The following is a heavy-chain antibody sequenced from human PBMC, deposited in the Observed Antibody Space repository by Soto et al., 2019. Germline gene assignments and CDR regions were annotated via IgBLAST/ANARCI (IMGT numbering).Heavy chain of an antibody. D-gene: IGHD3-10*01. V-gene: IGHV4-59*01. J-gene: IGHJ6*03. CDR2: IYYSGST. CDR3: ARDGITMVRGSPYYYYYMDV. CDR1: GGSISSYY. Sequence: SETLSLPCTVSGGSISSYYWSWIRQPPGKGLEWIGYIYYSGSTNYNPSLKSRVTISVDTSKNQFSLKLSSVTAADTAVYYCARDGITMVRGSPYYYYYMDVWGKGTTVTVSS.